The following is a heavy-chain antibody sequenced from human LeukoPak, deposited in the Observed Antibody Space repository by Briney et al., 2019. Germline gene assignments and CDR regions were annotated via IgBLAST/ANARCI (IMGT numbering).Heavy chain of an antibody. V-gene: IGHV3-74*01. CDR1: GFTFSSYW. D-gene: IGHD6-13*01. J-gene: IGHJ4*02. Sequence: PGGSLRLSCAASGFTFSSYWMHWVRQAPGKGLVWVSRINSDGSSTSYADSVKGRFTISRDNAKNSLYLQMNSLRAEDTAVYYCARDRDSSSWSSRRVGDYFDYWGQGTLFTVSS. CDR3: ARDRDSSSWSSRRVGDYFDY. CDR2: INSDGSST.